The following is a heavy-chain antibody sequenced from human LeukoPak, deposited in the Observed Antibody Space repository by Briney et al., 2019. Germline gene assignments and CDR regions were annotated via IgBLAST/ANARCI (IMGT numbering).Heavy chain of an antibody. Sequence: ASVKVSCKASGYTFPSYGISGVRQAPGQGLEWMGWISAYNGNTNYAQKLQGRVTMTTDTSTSTAYIELRSLRSDDTAVYYCARSAFGGDYDYFDYWGQGTLVTVSS. J-gene: IGHJ4*02. V-gene: IGHV1-18*01. CDR3: ARSAFGGDYDYFDY. CDR2: ISAYNGNT. CDR1: GYTFPSYG. D-gene: IGHD4-17*01.